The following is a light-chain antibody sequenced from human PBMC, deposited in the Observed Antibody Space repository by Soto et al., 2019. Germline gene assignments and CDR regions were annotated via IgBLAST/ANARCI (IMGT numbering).Light chain of an antibody. V-gene: IGLV2-14*03. CDR2: DVS. Sequence: QSALTQPAALSGSPGQSITISCTGTRRYVGGYNYVSWYQHHPGKVPQLMIYDVSNRPSGVSNRFSGSKSGNTASLTISGLQAEDEADYYCYSYTSSNTYVFGTGTKVTVL. CDR1: RRYVGGYNY. J-gene: IGLJ1*01. CDR3: YSYTSSNTYV.